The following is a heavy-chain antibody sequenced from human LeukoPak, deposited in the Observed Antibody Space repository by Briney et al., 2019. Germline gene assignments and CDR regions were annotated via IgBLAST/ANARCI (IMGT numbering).Heavy chain of an antibody. CDR1: GFTVSSNY. J-gene: IGHJ5*02. V-gene: IGHV3-21*01. Sequence: GGSLRLSCAASGFTVSSNYMSWVRQAPGKGLEWVSSISSSSSYIYYADSVKGRFTISRDNAKNSLYLQMNSLRAEDTAMYYCARLLGDSTIYDLWGQGTLVTVSS. CDR3: ARLLGDSTIYDL. CDR2: ISSSSSYI. D-gene: IGHD3-16*01.